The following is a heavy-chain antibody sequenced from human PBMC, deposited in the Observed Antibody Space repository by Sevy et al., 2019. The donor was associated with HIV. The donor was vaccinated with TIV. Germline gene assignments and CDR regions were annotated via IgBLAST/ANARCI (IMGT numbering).Heavy chain of an antibody. CDR2: LDPGHCEI. CDR3: ATVGLGYYSGASYYQGDWFDP. CDR1: GYSLSKLS. J-gene: IGHJ5*02. Sequence: ASVKVSCKVFGYSLSKLSMHWVRQAPGKGLEWMGSLDPGHCEITYAQRLQGRVTMTEDTSTDTAYMELSSLTSEDTATYYCATVGLGYYSGASYYQGDWFDPWGQGTLVTVSS. D-gene: IGHD2-15*01. V-gene: IGHV1-24*01.